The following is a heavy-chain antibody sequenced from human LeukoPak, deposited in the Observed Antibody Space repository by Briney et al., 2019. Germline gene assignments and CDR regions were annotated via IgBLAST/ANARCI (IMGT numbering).Heavy chain of an antibody. Sequence: PSETLSLTCTVSGGSISSYYRSWIRQPPGKGLEWIGYIYYSGSTNQNPSLRSRVTMSVDTSKTQFSLKLSSVTAADTAVYYCPRQAGYYYDSSGYYPFDYWGQGTLVTVSS. D-gene: IGHD3-22*01. J-gene: IGHJ4*02. V-gene: IGHV4-59*08. CDR2: IYYSGST. CDR3: PRQAGYYYDSSGYYPFDY. CDR1: GGSISSYY.